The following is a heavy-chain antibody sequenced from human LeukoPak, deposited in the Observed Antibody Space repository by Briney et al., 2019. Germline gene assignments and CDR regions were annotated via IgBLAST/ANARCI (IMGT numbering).Heavy chain of an antibody. J-gene: IGHJ5*02. V-gene: IGHV4-34*01. CDR2: INHSGST. CDR1: GGSFSGYY. CDR3: ARGGGYNWFDP. Sequence: SETLSLXCAVYGGSFSGYYWSWLRQPPGKGLEWIGEINHSGSTNYNPSLKSRVTISVDTSKNQFSLKLSSVTAADTAVYYCARGGGYNWFDPWGQGTLVTVSS. D-gene: IGHD3-10*01.